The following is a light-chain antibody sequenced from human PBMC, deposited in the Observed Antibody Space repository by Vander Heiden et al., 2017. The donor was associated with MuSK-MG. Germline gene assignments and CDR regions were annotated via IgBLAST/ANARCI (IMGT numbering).Light chain of an antibody. Sequence: QSALTQPASVSGSPGQSITISCTGTSSDVGDYNYVSWYQQYPGKAPKLMSYEVSNRPSGVSNRFSGSKSGNTASLTISGLQAEDEADYDCSSYTSSSTLYVCGTGTKVTVL. J-gene: IGLJ1*01. CDR3: SSYTSSSTLYV. V-gene: IGLV2-14*01. CDR2: EVS. CDR1: SSDVGDYNY.